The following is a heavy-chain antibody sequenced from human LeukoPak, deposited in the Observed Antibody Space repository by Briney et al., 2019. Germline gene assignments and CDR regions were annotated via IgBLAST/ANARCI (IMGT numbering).Heavy chain of an antibody. J-gene: IGHJ4*02. CDR3: AKVSGSSSWYVSYYFDY. V-gene: IGHV3-53*01. CDR1: GFTVSSNY. CDR2: IYSGGST. Sequence: PGGSLRLSCAASGFTVSSNYMSWVRQAPGKGLEWVSVIYSGGSTYYADSVKGRFTISRDNSKNTLYLQMNSLRAEDTAVYYCAKVSGSSSWYVSYYFDYWGQGTLVTVSS. D-gene: IGHD6-13*01.